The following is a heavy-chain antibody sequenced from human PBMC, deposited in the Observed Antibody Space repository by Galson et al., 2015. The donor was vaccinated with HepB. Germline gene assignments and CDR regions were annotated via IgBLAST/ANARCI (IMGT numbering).Heavy chain of an antibody. V-gene: IGHV1-24*01. Sequence: SVKVSCKVSGYTLTELSMHWVRQAPGKGLEWMGGFDPEDGETIYAQKFQGRVTMTEDTSTDTAYMELSSLRSEDTAVYYCAAYQLLPNYYYYGMDVWGQGTTVTVSS. J-gene: IGHJ6*02. D-gene: IGHD2-2*01. CDR2: FDPEDGET. CDR3: AAYQLLPNYYYYGMDV. CDR1: GYTLTELS.